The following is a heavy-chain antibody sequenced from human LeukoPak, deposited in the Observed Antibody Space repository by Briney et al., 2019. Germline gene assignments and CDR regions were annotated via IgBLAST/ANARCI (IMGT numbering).Heavy chain of an antibody. Sequence: GGSLGLSCAASGFTFSSSWMTWVRQAPGKGLERVANIKQDGSEKNYVDSVKGRFTISRDNAKNSLYLQMNSLRAEDTAIYYCARLRYADYWGHGTLVTVSS. V-gene: IGHV3-7*01. J-gene: IGHJ4*01. CDR2: IKQDGSEK. CDR1: GFTFSSSW. D-gene: IGHD2-2*01. CDR3: ARLRYADY.